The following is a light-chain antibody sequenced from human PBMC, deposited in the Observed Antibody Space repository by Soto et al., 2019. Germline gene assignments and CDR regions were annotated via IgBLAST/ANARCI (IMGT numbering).Light chain of an antibody. V-gene: IGLV2-14*01. J-gene: IGLJ1*01. CDR3: SSFTSRFTFV. CDR1: RSDVGAYNY. Sequence: QSVLIQPAYVSGSPGQSIAISCTGTRSDVGAYNYVSWYQQHPGKAPKLMISEVANRPSGVSDRFSGSKSGNTASLTISGLQAEDEADYYCSSFTSRFTFVFGTGTKVTVL. CDR2: EVA.